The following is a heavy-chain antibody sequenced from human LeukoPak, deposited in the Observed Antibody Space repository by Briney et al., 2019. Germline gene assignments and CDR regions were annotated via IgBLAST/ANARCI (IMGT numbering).Heavy chain of an antibody. Sequence: PGRSLRLSCAASGFTFSSYAMHWVRQAPGKGLEWVAVISYDGSNKYYADSVKGRFTISRDNSKNTVYLQMDSLRAEDTAVYYCAKDYGSGRRAFDIWGQGTMVTVSS. CDR1: GFTFSSYA. J-gene: IGHJ3*02. V-gene: IGHV3-30*14. CDR3: AKDYGSGRRAFDI. CDR2: ISYDGSNK. D-gene: IGHD3-10*01.